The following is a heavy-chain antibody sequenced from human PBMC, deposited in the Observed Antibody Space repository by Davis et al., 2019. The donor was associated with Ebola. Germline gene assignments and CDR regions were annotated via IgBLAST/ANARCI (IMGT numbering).Heavy chain of an antibody. D-gene: IGHD5-18*01. J-gene: IGHJ4*02. Sequence: GESLKISCAASGFTFSSYGMHWVRQAPGKGLEWVAVIWYDGSNKYYADSVKGRFTISRDNSKNTLYLQMNSLRAEDTAVYYCAKDRLRGYSYAGVDYWGQGTLVTVSS. CDR3: AKDRLRGYSYAGVDY. CDR1: GFTFSSYG. V-gene: IGHV3-33*06. CDR2: IWYDGSNK.